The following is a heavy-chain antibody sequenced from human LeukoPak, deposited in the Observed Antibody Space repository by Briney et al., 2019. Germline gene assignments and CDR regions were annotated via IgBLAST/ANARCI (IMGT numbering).Heavy chain of an antibody. CDR3: ARGIVGATPYYYYGMDV. Sequence: GGSLRLSCAASGFTFSSYWMHWVRQAPGKGLVWVSRINSDGRSTSYADSVKGRFTISRDNAKNTLYLQLNSLRAEDTAVYYCARGIVGATPYYYYGMDVWGQGTTVTVSS. CDR2: INSDGRST. J-gene: IGHJ6*02. CDR1: GFTFSSYW. V-gene: IGHV3-74*01. D-gene: IGHD1-26*01.